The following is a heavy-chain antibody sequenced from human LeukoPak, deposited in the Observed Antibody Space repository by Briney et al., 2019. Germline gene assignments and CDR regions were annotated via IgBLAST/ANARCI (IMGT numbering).Heavy chain of an antibody. Sequence: SETLSLTCAVYGGSFSGYYWGWIREPPGRGLEWIGSIYYSGSTYYNPSLKSRVTISVDTSKNQFSLKLSSVTAADTAVYYCARRLNYYDSSGRYFDLWGRGTLVTVSS. J-gene: IGHJ2*01. CDR3: ARRLNYYDSSGRYFDL. V-gene: IGHV4-39*01. D-gene: IGHD3-22*01. CDR2: IYYSGST. CDR1: GGSFSGYY.